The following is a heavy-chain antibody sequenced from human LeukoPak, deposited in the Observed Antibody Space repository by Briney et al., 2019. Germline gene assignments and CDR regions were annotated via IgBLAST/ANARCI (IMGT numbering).Heavy chain of an antibody. CDR1: GFTVSSSY. V-gene: IGHV3-66*01. D-gene: IGHD6-19*01. CDR2: IYSGGST. J-gene: IGHJ4*02. CDR3: ARGMYSSGWYSDY. Sequence: GGSLRLSCAASGFTVSSSYMSWVRQAPGKGLEWVSVIYSGGSTYYADSVKGRFTISRDNSKSTLYLQMNSLRAEDTAVYYCARGMYSSGWYSDYWGQGTLVTVSS.